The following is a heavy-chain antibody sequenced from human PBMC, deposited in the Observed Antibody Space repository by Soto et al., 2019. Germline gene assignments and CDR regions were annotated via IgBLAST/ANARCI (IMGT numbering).Heavy chain of an antibody. D-gene: IGHD3-9*01. CDR3: AIIDEKDY. CDR2: IKQDGSEK. V-gene: IGHV3-7*03. CDR1: GVSFIGYY. Sequence: PSETLSLTCAVYGVSFIGYYWSWVRQAPGKGLEWVANIKQDGSEKYYVDSVKGRSTISRDNAKNSLYLQMNSLRSEDTAVYDCAIIDEKDYWGQGTLVTVSS. J-gene: IGHJ4*02.